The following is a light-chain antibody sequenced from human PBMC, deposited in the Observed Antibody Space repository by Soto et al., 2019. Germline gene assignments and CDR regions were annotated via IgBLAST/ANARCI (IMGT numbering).Light chain of an antibody. V-gene: IGLV1-44*01. J-gene: IGLJ1*01. CDR3: AAWDDSLNGPFYV. CDR2: SNN. Sequence: QSRSEQPPSASGTPGQRVTNPCSGNSSNIGSNTVNWYQQLPGTAPKLLIYSNNQRPSGVPDRFSGSKSGTSASLAISGLQSEDEADYYCAAWDDSLNGPFYVFGTGTKVTVL. CDR1: SSNIGSNT.